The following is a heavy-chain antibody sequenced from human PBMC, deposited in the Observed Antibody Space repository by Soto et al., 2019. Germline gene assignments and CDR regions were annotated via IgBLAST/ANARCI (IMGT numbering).Heavy chain of an antibody. CDR3: ARDMDYYDSSGPFDY. CDR1: GGTXSSYT. Sequence: ASVKVSCKASGGTXSSYTISWVRQAPGQGLEWMGRIIPILGIANYAQKFQGRVTITADKSTSTAYMELSSLRSEDTAVYYCARDMDYYDSSGPFDYWGQGTLVTVSS. CDR2: IIPILGIA. J-gene: IGHJ4*02. D-gene: IGHD3-22*01. V-gene: IGHV1-69*04.